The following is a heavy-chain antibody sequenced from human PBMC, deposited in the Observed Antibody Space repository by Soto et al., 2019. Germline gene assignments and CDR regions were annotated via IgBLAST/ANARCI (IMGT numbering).Heavy chain of an antibody. V-gene: IGHV1-18*01. D-gene: IGHD3-22*01. J-gene: IGHJ6*02. CDR2: ISAYNGNT. CDR3: ASGSIYDSSGYYYYGMDV. Sequence: ASVKVSCKASGYTFTSYGISWVRQAPGQGLEWMGWISAYNGNTNYAQKLQGRVTMTTDTSTSTAYMELRSLRSDDTAVYYCASGSIYDSSGYYYYGMDVWGQGTTVTVSS. CDR1: GYTFTSYG.